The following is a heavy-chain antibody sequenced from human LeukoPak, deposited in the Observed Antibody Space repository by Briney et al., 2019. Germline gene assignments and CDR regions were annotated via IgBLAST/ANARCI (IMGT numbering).Heavy chain of an antibody. CDR1: GFTFSSYW. D-gene: IGHD6-13*01. V-gene: IGHV3-7*01. Sequence: PGGSLRLPCAASGFTFSSYWMSWLRQAPGKGLEGVANIKQGGSEKYYVDSVKGRFTISRDNAKNSLYLQMNSLRAEDTAVYYCARDHYSSSWYVGEIDYWGQGTLVTVSS. CDR3: ARDHYSSSWYVGEIDY. J-gene: IGHJ4*02. CDR2: IKQGGSEK.